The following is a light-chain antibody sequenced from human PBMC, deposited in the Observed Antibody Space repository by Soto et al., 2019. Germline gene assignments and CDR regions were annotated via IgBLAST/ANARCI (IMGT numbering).Light chain of an antibody. CDR2: AAS. J-gene: IGKJ1*01. CDR1: QSVSSRY. Sequence: EIVLTQSPGTLSLSPGERATLSCRASQSVSSRYLAWYQQKPGQAPRLLIYAASSRATGIPDRFSGSGSGTDFTLTISRLEPEDFAVYYCHHYGSSPQWTFGQGTKVEIK. V-gene: IGKV3-20*01. CDR3: HHYGSSPQWT.